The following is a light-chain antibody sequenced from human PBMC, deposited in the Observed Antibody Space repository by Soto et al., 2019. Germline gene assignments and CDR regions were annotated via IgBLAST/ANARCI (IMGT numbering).Light chain of an antibody. J-gene: IGKJ5*01. CDR1: QGISSY. V-gene: IGKV1-8*01. Sequence: AIRMTQSPSSLSASTGDRVTITCRASQGISSYLAWYQQKPGKAPKLLIYAASTLQSGVPSRFSGSGSGTDFTLTISCLQSEDFATYYCQQYYSYPWGFCQGTRLEIK. CDR3: QQYYSYPWG. CDR2: AAS.